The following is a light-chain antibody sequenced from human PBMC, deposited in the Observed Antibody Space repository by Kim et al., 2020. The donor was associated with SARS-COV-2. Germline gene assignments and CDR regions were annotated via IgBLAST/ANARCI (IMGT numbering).Light chain of an antibody. J-gene: IGKJ2*01. CDR2: AAS. Sequence: DIQMTQSPSTLSASVGDRVTITCRASQSISHWLAWYQQKPGKAPNLLISAASTLESGVPSRFSGSGSGTEFTLTISSLQPDDFATYYCQQYNSYSYTFGQGTKLEI. CDR3: QQYNSYSYT. CDR1: QSISHW. V-gene: IGKV1-5*01.